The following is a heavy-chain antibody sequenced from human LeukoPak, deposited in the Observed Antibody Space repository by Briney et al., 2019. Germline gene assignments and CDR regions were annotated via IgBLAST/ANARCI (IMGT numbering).Heavy chain of an antibody. CDR1: GFTFSDYY. J-gene: IGHJ4*02. CDR2: IGGSATII. CDR3: ARDLLGWELHYFDY. Sequence: GGSLRLSCAASGFTFSDYYMTWIRQAPGKGLEWVSYIGGSATIIYYADSVKGRFTISRDNAKNSLYLQLNSLRAEDTAVYYCARDLLGWELHYFDYWGQGTLVTVSS. V-gene: IGHV3-11*04. D-gene: IGHD1-26*01.